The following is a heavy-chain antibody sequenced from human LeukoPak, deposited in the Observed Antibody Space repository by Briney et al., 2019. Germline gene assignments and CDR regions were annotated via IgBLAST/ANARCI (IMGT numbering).Heavy chain of an antibody. CDR3: ARGLTGRPPAG. V-gene: IGHV4-38-2*02. CDR1: GYSISSGYY. Sequence: SETLSLTCTVSGYSISSGYYWGWSRQPPRKVLEWIGSIYHSRSTYYNPSLKSRFTISVDTSKNQFSLKLSLVTAADTAVYYCARGLTGRPPAGWGQGTLATV. CDR2: IYHSRST. D-gene: IGHD1-20*01. J-gene: IGHJ4*02.